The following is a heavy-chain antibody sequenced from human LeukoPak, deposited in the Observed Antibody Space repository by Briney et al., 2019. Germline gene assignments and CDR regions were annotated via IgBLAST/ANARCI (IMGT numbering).Heavy chain of an antibody. V-gene: IGHV1-2*02. D-gene: IGHD2/OR15-2a*01. J-gene: IGHJ4*02. Sequence: ASVKVSCKASGYSFTGYYMHWMRQAPGQGPEWMGWINPHSGDTESAQKFQGRVTMTRDTSINTAYMELTRLKSDDTAVYYCATSGPDFLPVSPLLDFWGQGTLVTVSS. CDR1: GYSFTGYY. CDR3: ATSGPDFLPVSPLLDF. CDR2: INPHSGDT.